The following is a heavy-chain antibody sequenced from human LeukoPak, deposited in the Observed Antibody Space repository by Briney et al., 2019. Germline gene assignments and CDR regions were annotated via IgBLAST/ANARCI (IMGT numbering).Heavy chain of an antibody. Sequence: SETLSLTCTVSGGSIDSYYWSWIRQPPGEGLEWIGYIYYSGSTNYNPSLKSRVTISVDTSKNQFSLKLSSVTAADTAVYYCARSIAGTRSKFDYWGQGTLVTVSS. D-gene: IGHD1/OR15-1a*01. CDR2: IYYSGST. V-gene: IGHV4-59*08. J-gene: IGHJ4*02. CDR1: GGSIDSYY. CDR3: ARSIAGTRSKFDY.